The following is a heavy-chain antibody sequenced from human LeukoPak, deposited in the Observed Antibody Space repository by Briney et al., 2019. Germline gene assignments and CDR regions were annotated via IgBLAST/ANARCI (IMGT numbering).Heavy chain of an antibody. V-gene: IGHV3-23*01. Sequence: AASVKVSCKASGGTFSSYAMSWVRQAPGKGLEWVSAISGSGGSTYYADSVKGRFTISRDNSKNTLYLQMNSLRAEDTAVYYCATTVVTRANYWGQGTLVTVSS. CDR1: GGTFSSYA. J-gene: IGHJ4*02. CDR2: ISGSGGST. D-gene: IGHD4-23*01. CDR3: ATTVVTRANY.